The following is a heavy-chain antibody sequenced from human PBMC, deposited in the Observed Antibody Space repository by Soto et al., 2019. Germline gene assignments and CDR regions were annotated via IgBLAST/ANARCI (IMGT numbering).Heavy chain of an antibody. D-gene: IGHD3-16*02. Sequence: ASVKVSCKASGYTFIGYSIHWVRQAPGQGLEWMGRINPNSGETNFAQTFRGRVTMTTDTSISTAFMELSRLTSDDTAVYYCARGGLYSYPYWGQGTLVTVSS. CDR2: INPNSGET. CDR3: ARGGLYSYPY. J-gene: IGHJ4*02. CDR1: GYTFIGYS. V-gene: IGHV1-2*02.